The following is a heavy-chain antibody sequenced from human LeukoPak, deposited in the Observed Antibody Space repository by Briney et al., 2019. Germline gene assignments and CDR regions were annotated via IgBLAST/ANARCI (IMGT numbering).Heavy chain of an antibody. J-gene: IGHJ3*02. Sequence: SETLSLTCTVSGGSISSSSYSWGWIRQPPGKGLEWIGSIYYSGSTYYNPSLKSQVTMSVDTSKDQFSLKLSSVTAADTAVYYCARELGGWWSLKRPDDAFDIWGQGTMVTVSS. CDR1: GGSISSSSYS. CDR3: ARELGGWWSLKRPDDAFDI. D-gene: IGHD2-8*02. CDR2: IYYSGST. V-gene: IGHV4-39*07.